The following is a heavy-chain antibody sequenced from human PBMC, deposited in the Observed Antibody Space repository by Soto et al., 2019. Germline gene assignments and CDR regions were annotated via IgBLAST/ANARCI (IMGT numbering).Heavy chain of an antibody. V-gene: IGHV1-2*06. CDR3: ARGIARNNAFDI. CDR2: INPNSGGT. D-gene: IGHD2-21*01. J-gene: IGHJ3*02. CDR1: GYIFTDYY. Sequence: ASVKVSCKASGYIFTDYYMHWVRQAPGQELGWMGRINPNSGGTNYAQKFQGRVTMTRDTSISTAYTELSSLRSEDTAVYYCARGIARNNAFDIWGQGTMVTVSS.